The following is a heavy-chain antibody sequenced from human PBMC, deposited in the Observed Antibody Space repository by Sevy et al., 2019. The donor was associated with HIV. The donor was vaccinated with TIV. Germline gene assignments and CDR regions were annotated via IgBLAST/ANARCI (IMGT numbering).Heavy chain of an antibody. D-gene: IGHD3-10*01. Sequence: GESLKISCKGSGFTFTNYWIAWVRQMPGKGLEWMWIIYPGDSDTRYSPSFQGQVTISADKSIPTAYLQWSSRKASDTAMYYCARTYYYGSGNYCDAISRFGYWGQGTLVTVSS. CDR3: ARTYYYGSGNYCDAISRFGY. V-gene: IGHV5-51*01. CDR1: GFTFTNYW. CDR2: IYPGDSDT. J-gene: IGHJ4*02.